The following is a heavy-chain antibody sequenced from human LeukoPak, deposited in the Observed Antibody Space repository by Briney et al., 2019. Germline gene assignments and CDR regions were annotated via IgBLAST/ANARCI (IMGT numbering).Heavy chain of an antibody. CDR2: IYTSGST. CDR3: ARHSHYVPADY. Sequence: SQTLSLTCTVSGGSISSGSYYWSWIRQPAGKGLEWIGHIYTSGSTNYNPSLKSRVTISVDTSKNQFSLKLSSVTAADTAVYYCARHSHYVPADYWGQGTLVTVSS. V-gene: IGHV4-61*09. J-gene: IGHJ4*02. D-gene: IGHD3-16*01. CDR1: GGSISSGSYY.